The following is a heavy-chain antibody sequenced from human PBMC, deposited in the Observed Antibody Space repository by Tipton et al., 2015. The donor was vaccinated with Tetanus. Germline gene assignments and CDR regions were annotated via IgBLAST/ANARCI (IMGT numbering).Heavy chain of an antibody. J-gene: IGHJ6*02. V-gene: IGHV3-33*03. D-gene: IGHD2/OR15-2a*01. CDR3: VRRWFGTQYYFGMDV. Sequence: SLRLSCEASGFQFSSYAMHWVRQAPGKGLEWLAVIWYDGSDRFYADSVKGRFTISRDNSRNTLALQMTSLRVDDTGVYYCVRRWFGTQYYFGMDVWGQGTTVTVSS. CDR1: GFQFSSYA. CDR2: IWYDGSDR.